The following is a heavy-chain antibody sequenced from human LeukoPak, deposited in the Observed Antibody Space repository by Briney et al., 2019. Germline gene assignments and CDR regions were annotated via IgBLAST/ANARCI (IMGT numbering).Heavy chain of an antibody. J-gene: IGHJ4*02. D-gene: IGHD3-10*01. V-gene: IGHV3-23*01. CDR1: GFTFSSYA. CDR2: ISGSGGST. CDR3: AKESVLLWFGENRPFDY. Sequence: GGSLRLSCAASGFTFSSYAMSWVRQAPGKGLEWVSAISGSGGSTYYADSVKGRFTISRDNSKNTLYLQMNSLRAEDTAVYYCAKESVLLWFGENRPFDYWGQGTLVTVSS.